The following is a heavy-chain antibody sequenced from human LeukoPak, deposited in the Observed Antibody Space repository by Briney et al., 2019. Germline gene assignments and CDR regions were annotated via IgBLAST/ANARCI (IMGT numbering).Heavy chain of an antibody. D-gene: IGHD1-26*01. J-gene: IGHJ4*02. CDR2: ISAYNGNT. V-gene: IGHV1-18*01. CDR1: GYTFNTYF. CDR3: ARSWWELTEGYFDY. Sequence: GASVKVSCKASGYTFNTYFMHWVRQAPGQGLEWMGWISAYNGNTNYAQKLQGRVTMTTDTSTSTAYMELRSLRSDDTAVYYCARSWWELTEGYFDYWGQGTLVTVSS.